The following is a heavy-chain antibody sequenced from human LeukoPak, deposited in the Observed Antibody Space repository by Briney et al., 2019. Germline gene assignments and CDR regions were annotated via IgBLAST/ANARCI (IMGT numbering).Heavy chain of an antibody. CDR2: ISSNGGST. CDR3: ARDWAAADY. D-gene: IGHD3-16*01. J-gene: IGHJ4*02. V-gene: IGHV3-64*01. CDR1: GFTFSSYA. Sequence: GGSLRLSCAAFGFTFSSYAMHWGREAPGKGLEYVSAISSNGGSTDYANSVKGRFTISRDNSKNTLYLQMGSLRAEDMAVYYCARDWAAADYWGQGTLVTVSS.